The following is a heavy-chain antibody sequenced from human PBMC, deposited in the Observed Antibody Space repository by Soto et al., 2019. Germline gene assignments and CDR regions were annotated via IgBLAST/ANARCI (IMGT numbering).Heavy chain of an antibody. CDR2: ISSNGGST. J-gene: IGHJ6*02. D-gene: IGHD5-18*01. Sequence: GGSLRLSCSASGFTFSSYAMHWVRQAPGKGLEYVSAISSNGGSTYYADSVKGRFTISRDNSKNTLYLQMSSLRAEDTAVYYCVKDGRQGDTAYSYYYYYYGMDVWGQGTTVTVSS. CDR1: GFTFSSYA. V-gene: IGHV3-64D*08. CDR3: VKDGRQGDTAYSYYYYYYGMDV.